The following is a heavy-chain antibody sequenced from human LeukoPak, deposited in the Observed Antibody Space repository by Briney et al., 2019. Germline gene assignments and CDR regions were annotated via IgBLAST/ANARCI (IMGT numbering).Heavy chain of an antibody. CDR1: GFTFSSFA. CDR2: ISASGGST. Sequence: GGSLRLSCAASGFTFSSFAMSWVRQTPGKGLEWVSGISASGGSTYYADSVKGRFTISRDNSQNTLYLQMNGLRAEDTAAYYCAKCISGSYPNKPYDYWGQGALVTVSS. CDR3: AKCISGSYPNKPYDY. V-gene: IGHV3-23*01. D-gene: IGHD1-26*01. J-gene: IGHJ4*02.